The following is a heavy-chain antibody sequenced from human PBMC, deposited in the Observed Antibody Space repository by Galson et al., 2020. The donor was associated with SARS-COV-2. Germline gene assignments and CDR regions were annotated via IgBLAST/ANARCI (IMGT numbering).Heavy chain of an antibody. CDR3: ARDRYYYDSSGRKTDVFDI. V-gene: IGHV4-31*03. J-gene: IGHJ3*02. D-gene: IGHD3-22*01. CDR2: IYYSGSS. Sequence: ETSEPLSLTCSVPGGSISGGGYSWTWIRQHTGKGLEWIGYIYYSGSSYHNPSLKSRTTMSVDTSKNQFSLKLSSVTAADTAVYYCARDRYYYDSSGRKTDVFDIWGQGTMVTVSS. CDR1: GGSISGGGYS.